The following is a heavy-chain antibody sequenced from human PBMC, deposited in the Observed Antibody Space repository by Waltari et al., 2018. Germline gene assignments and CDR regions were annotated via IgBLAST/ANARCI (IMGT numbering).Heavy chain of an antibody. Sequence: QVQLVASGGGVVQPGRSLRLSCAASGFTFSSYAMPWVRQAPGKGLEWVAVISYDGSNKYYADSVKGRFTISRDNSKNTLYLQMNSLRAEDTAVYYCATVPVVVAATPDYWGQGTLVTVSS. CDR2: ISYDGSNK. D-gene: IGHD2-15*01. CDR3: ATVPVVVAATPDY. V-gene: IGHV3-30*01. J-gene: IGHJ4*02. CDR1: GFTFSSYA.